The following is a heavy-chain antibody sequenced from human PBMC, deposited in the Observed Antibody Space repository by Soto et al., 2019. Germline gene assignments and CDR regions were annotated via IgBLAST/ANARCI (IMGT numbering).Heavy chain of an antibody. Sequence: QVTLKESGPVLVKPTETLTLTCTVSGFSLSNARMGVSWIRQPPGKALEWLAHIFSNDEKSYSTSLKSRLTISKDTSKSQVVLTMTNMDPVDTATYYCARYPSQIAVAGTDAFDIWGQGTMVTVSS. D-gene: IGHD6-19*01. CDR1: GFSLSNARMG. CDR3: ARYPSQIAVAGTDAFDI. CDR2: IFSNDEK. V-gene: IGHV2-26*01. J-gene: IGHJ3*02.